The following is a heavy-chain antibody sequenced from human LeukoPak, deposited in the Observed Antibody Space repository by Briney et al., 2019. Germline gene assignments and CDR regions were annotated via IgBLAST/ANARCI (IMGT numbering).Heavy chain of an antibody. CDR1: GFTFSSYG. V-gene: IGHV3-20*04. J-gene: IGHJ6*03. D-gene: IGHD3-16*01. CDR3: AREERDRFPPYPTYYYYMDV. CDR2: INWNGGST. Sequence: PGGSLRLSCAASGFTFSSYGMSWVRQAPGKGLEWVSGINWNGGSTGYADSVKGRFTISRDNAKNSLYLQMNSLRAEDTALYYCAREERDRFPPYPTYYYYMDVWGKGTTVTVSS.